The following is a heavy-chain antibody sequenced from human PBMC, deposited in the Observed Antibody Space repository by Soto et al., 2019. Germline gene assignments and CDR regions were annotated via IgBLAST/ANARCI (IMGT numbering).Heavy chain of an antibody. Sequence: GGSLRLSCAASGLTFSNYGVHWVRQAPGKGLEWVAVISYDGSNKYYADSVKGRFTISRDNSKNTLYLQMNSLRAEDTAVYYCARDQLYYNDISGRPLNAFDVWGQGTMVTVS. CDR2: ISYDGSNK. CDR3: ARDQLYYNDISGRPLNAFDV. V-gene: IGHV3-33*05. D-gene: IGHD3-22*01. J-gene: IGHJ3*01. CDR1: GLTFSNYG.